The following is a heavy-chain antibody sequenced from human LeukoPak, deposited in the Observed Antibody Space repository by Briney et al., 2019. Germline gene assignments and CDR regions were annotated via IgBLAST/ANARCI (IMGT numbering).Heavy chain of an antibody. J-gene: IGHJ4*02. V-gene: IGHV3-33*01. CDR2: IWYDGSNK. CDR3: ARDMLAAAPGAGGDY. CDR1: GVTFSSYG. D-gene: IGHD6-13*01. Sequence: GGSLRLSCAASGVTFSSYGMHGVRQAPGKGLEWVAVIWYDGSNKYYADSVKGRFTISRDNSKNTLYLQMNSLRAEDTAVYYCARDMLAAAPGAGGDYWGQGTLVTVSS.